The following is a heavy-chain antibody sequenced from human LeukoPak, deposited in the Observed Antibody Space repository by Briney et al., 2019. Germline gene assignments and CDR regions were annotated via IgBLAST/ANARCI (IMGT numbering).Heavy chain of an antibody. CDR2: INPNSGGT. CDR3: AADASLSYDSSGYYGPRDTYWFDP. Sequence: ASVKVSCKASGYTFTGYYMHWVRQAPGRGLEWMGWINPNSGGTNYAQKFQGRVTMTRDTSISTAYMELSSLRSEDTAVYYCAADASLSYDSSGYYGPRDTYWFDPWGQGTLVTVSS. V-gene: IGHV1-2*02. D-gene: IGHD3-22*01. J-gene: IGHJ5*02. CDR1: GYTFTGYY.